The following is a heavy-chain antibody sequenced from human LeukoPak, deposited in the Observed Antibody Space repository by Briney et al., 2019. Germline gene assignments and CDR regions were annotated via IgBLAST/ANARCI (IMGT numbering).Heavy chain of an antibody. CDR1: GGSISSGGYY. V-gene: IGHV4-31*03. CDR3: ARAVYSSGWAFDY. CDR2: IYYSGST. Sequence: SETLSLTCTVSGGSISSGGYYWSWIRQHPGKGLEWIGYIYYSGSTYYNPSLKSRVTMSVDTSKNQFSLKLSSVTAADTAVYYCARAVYSSGWAFDYWGQGTLVTVSS. J-gene: IGHJ4*02. D-gene: IGHD6-19*01.